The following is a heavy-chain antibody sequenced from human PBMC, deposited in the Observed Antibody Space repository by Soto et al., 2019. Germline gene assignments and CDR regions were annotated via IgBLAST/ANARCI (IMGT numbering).Heavy chain of an antibody. D-gene: IGHD3-22*01. Sequence: GESLKISCKGSGYSFTSYWISWVRQMPGKGLEWMGRIDPSDSYTNYSPSFQGHVTISADKSISTAYLQWSSLKASDTAMYYCARLGDHYYDSSGYSPPLNWGQGTLVTVSS. J-gene: IGHJ4*02. CDR2: IDPSDSYT. CDR1: GYSFTSYW. V-gene: IGHV5-10-1*01. CDR3: ARLGDHYYDSSGYSPPLN.